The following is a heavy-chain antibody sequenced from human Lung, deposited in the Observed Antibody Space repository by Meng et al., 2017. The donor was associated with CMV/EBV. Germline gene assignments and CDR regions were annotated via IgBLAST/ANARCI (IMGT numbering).Heavy chain of an antibody. CDR2: ISTYNGNT. Sequence: ASXXVSXKASGYTFTSYGINWVRQAPGQGLEWMAWISTYNGNTYYAQKFQGRVTLTTDTSTSAAYMELRSLRSDDTAVYYCARDWRLMNAQPNWFDPWGQXTLVTVSS. CDR3: ARDWRLMNAQPNWFDP. V-gene: IGHV1-18*01. CDR1: GYTFTSYG. D-gene: IGHD3-3*01. J-gene: IGHJ5*02.